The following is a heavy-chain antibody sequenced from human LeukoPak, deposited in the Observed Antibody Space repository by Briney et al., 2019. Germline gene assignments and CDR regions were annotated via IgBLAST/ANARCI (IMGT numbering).Heavy chain of an antibody. J-gene: IGHJ5*02. Sequence: SETLSLTCTVSGGSISSSSYYWGWIRQPPGKGLEWIGSIYYSGSTYYNPSLKSRVTISVDTSKNQFSLKLSSVTAADTAVYYCARHPNPRAYYYDSSGYYAWFDPWGQGTLVTVSS. CDR2: IYYSGST. V-gene: IGHV4-39*01. CDR3: ARHPNPRAYYYDSSGYYAWFDP. D-gene: IGHD3-22*01. CDR1: GGSISSSSYY.